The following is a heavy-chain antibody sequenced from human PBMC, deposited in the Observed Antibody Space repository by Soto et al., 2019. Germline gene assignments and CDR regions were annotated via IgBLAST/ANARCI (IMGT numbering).Heavy chain of an antibody. CDR2: ISGSGGST. D-gene: IGHD3-9*01. Sequence: GGSLRLSCAASGFPFSSYAMSWVRQAPGKGLEWVSAISGSGGSTYYADSVKGRFTISRDNSKNTLYLQMNSLRAEDTAVYYCAKDILTGYYYYYGMDVWGQGTTVTVSS. J-gene: IGHJ6*02. CDR3: AKDILTGYYYYYGMDV. CDR1: GFPFSSYA. V-gene: IGHV3-23*01.